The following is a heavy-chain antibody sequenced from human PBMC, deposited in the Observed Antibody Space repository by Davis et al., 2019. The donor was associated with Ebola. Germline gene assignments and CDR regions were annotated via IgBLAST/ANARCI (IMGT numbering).Heavy chain of an antibody. CDR2: INPRGDTT. J-gene: IGHJ6*03. D-gene: IGHD5-12*01. V-gene: IGHV1-46*01. CDR3: AREGRVDRSMEKYFYHYMDV. Sequence: ASVKVSCKASGNTLTNYYMHWVRQAPGQGPEWMGMINPRGDTTTSAQKFQSRVTMTRDTSTSTVYMELSSLTSEDTAVYFCAREGRVDRSMEKYFYHYMDVWGQGTTVTVSS. CDR1: GNTLTNYY.